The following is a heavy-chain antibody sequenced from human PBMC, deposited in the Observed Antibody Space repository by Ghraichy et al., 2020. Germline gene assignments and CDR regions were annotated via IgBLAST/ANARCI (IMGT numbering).Heavy chain of an antibody. D-gene: IGHD5-12*01. Sequence: SETLSLTCTVSGGSISSSSYYWGWIRQPPGKGLEWIGSIYYSGSTYYNPSLKSRVTISVDTSKNQFSLKLSSVTAADTAVYYCARRARATIDYWGQGTLDTVSS. J-gene: IGHJ4*02. CDR2: IYYSGST. V-gene: IGHV4-39*01. CDR3: ARRARATIDY. CDR1: GGSISSSSYY.